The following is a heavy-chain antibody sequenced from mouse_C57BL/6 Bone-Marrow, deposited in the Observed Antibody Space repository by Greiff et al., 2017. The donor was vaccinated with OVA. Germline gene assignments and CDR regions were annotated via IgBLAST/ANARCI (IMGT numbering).Heavy chain of an antibody. CDR2: IDPSDSYT. CDR3: ASRYYYAIDY. Sequence: QVQLQQSGAELVKPGASVKLSCKASGYTFTSYWMQWVKQRPGQGLEWIGEIDPSDSYTNYNQKFKGKATLTVDTSSSTAYMQLSSLTSEDSAVYYCASRYYYAIDYWGQGTSVTVSS. CDR1: GYTFTSYW. J-gene: IGHJ4*01. V-gene: IGHV1-50*01.